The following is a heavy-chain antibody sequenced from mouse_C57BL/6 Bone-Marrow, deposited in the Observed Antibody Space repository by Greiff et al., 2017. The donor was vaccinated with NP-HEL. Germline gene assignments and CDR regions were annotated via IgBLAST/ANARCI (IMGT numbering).Heavy chain of an antibody. CDR3: ARSTVKDYAMDY. D-gene: IGHD1-1*01. CDR1: GYTFTSYW. CDR2: IHPNSGST. Sequence: QVQLQQPGAELVKPGASVKLSCTASGYTFTSYWMHWVKQRPGQGLEWIGMIHPNSGSTNYNEKFKGKATLTVDKSSSTAYLQLSSLTSEDSAVYYCARSTVKDYAMDYGGQGTSVTVSS. J-gene: IGHJ4*01. V-gene: IGHV1-64*01.